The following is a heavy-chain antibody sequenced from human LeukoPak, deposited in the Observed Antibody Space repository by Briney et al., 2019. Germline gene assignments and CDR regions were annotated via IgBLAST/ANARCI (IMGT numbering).Heavy chain of an antibody. CDR1: GGSFSGYY. Sequence: SETLSLTCAVYGGSFSGYYWSWIRQPAGKGLEWIGRIYTSGSTNYNPSLKSRVTMSVDTSKNQFSLKLSSVTAADTAVYYCARGPFTMLRGADNWFDPWGQGTLVTVSS. CDR2: IYTSGST. V-gene: IGHV4-59*10. CDR3: ARGPFTMLRGADNWFDP. J-gene: IGHJ5*02. D-gene: IGHD3-10*01.